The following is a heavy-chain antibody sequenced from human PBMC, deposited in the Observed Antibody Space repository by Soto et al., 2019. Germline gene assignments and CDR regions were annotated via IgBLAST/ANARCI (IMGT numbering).Heavy chain of an antibody. J-gene: IGHJ6*03. Sequence: SQTLSLTCAISGDSVSSNSAAWNWIRQSPSRGLEWLGRTYYRSKWYNDYAVSVKSRITINPDTSKNQFSLQLNSVTPEDTAVYYCARDRYCSGGSCYSVDYYCYYMDVWGKGTTVTVSS. CDR2: TYYRSKWYN. CDR3: ARDRYCSGGSCYSVDYYCYYMDV. D-gene: IGHD2-15*01. CDR1: GDSVSSNSAA. V-gene: IGHV6-1*01.